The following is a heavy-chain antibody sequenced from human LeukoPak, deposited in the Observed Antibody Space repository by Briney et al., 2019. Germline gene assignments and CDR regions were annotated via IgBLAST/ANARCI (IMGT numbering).Heavy chain of an antibody. CDR1: GGSISSGGYY. Sequence: SETLSLTCTVSGGSISSGGYYWSWIRQHPGKGLEWIGYIYYSGSTYYNPSLKSRVTMSLDTSKNQFSLKLSSVTAADTAVYYCARGASGSSHQFDYWGQGTLVTVSS. J-gene: IGHJ4*02. CDR2: IYYSGST. V-gene: IGHV4-31*03. CDR3: ARGASGSSHQFDY. D-gene: IGHD1-26*01.